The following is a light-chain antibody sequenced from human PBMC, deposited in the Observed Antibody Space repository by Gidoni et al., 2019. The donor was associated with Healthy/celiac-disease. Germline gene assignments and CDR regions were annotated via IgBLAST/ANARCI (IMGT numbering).Light chain of an antibody. CDR3: QAWDSSTVV. CDR2: KDS. CDR1: KLGDKY. V-gene: IGLV3-1*01. J-gene: IGLJ2*01. Sequence: SYELTHPPSVSVSQGQTASITGSGDKLGDKYACWYPQKPGQSPVLVNYKDSKRPPGIPERFSGSNSWNTATLTISGTQAMDEADYYCQAWDSSTVVFGGGTKLTVL.